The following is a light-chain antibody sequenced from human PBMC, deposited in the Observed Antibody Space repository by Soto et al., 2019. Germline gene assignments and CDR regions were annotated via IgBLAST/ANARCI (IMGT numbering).Light chain of an antibody. CDR3: AAWDDSLDGVV. V-gene: IGLV1-44*01. CDR1: SSNIGSNT. CDR2: SND. J-gene: IGLJ2*01. Sequence: QSVLTQPPSASGTPGQSVSFSCSGSSSNIGSNTVNWYQQLPGTAPKLLVYSNDQRPSGVPDRFSGSKSGTSASLAISGLQSEDEADYYCAAWDDSLDGVVFGGGTKLTVL.